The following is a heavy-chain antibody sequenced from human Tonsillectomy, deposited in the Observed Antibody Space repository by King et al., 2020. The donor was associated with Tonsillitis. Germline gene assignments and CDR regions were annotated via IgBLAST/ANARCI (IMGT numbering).Heavy chain of an antibody. D-gene: IGHD2-21*01. V-gene: IGHV3-23*04. Sequence: VQLVESGGGLVQPGESLRLSCAASGFIFSSYAMSWVRQAPGKGLELVSGISNIDDITYYTDSVKGRFTISRDNSKNTLYLLMTSLRAEDTAIYYCAKRFRANSGAVDYWGQGALVRVSS. J-gene: IGHJ4*02. CDR3: AKRFRANSGAVDY. CDR1: GFIFSSYA. CDR2: ISNIDDIT.